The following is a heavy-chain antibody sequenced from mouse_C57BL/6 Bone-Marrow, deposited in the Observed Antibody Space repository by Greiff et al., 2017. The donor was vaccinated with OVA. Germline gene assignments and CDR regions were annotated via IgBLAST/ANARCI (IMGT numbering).Heavy chain of an antibody. Sequence: VQLQQSGAELARPGASVKLSCKASGYTFTSYGISWVKQRTGQGLEWIGEIYPRSGNTYYNEKFKGKATLTADKSSSTAYMVLRSLTSEDSAVYFCAEGYYAYDTFAYWGQGTLVTVSA. CDR3: AEGYYAYDTFAY. J-gene: IGHJ3*01. CDR1: GYTFTSYG. D-gene: IGHD2-2*01. V-gene: IGHV1-81*01. CDR2: IYPRSGNT.